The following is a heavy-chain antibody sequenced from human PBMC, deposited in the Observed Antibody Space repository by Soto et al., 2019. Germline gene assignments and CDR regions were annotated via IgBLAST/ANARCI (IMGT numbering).Heavy chain of an antibody. D-gene: IGHD3-10*01. J-gene: IGHJ4*02. CDR2: LVSSGTNT. Sequence: GGSLRLSCAASGFTFSNFAMSWVRQAPGKGLEWVSSLVSSGTNTYYADSVKGRCIISRDNSKNTLYLDMNSLRVDDTAVYYCAKLSGGSGIDKWGRGALVTVSS. CDR3: AKLSGGSGIDK. CDR1: GFTFSNFA. V-gene: IGHV3-23*05.